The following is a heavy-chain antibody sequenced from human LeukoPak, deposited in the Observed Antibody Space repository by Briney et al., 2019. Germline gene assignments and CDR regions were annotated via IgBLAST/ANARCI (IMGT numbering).Heavy chain of an antibody. J-gene: IGHJ4*02. D-gene: IGHD2-8*01. V-gene: IGHV3-9*01. CDR1: GFTFDDYA. Sequence: GGSLRLSCAASGFTFDDYAMHWVRQAPGKGLEWVSGISWNSGSIGYADSVKGRFTISRDNAKNSLYLQMNSLRAEDTALYYCASMGVGYWGQGTLVTVSS. CDR3: ASMGVGY. CDR2: ISWNSGSI.